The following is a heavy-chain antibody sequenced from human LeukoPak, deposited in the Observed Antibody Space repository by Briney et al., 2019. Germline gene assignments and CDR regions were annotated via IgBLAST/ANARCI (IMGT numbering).Heavy chain of an antibody. D-gene: IGHD2-15*01. J-gene: IGHJ4*02. V-gene: IGHV3-21*01. CDR1: GFTFSSYS. CDR2: ISITGSYI. CDR3: AREIMVDY. Sequence: GGSLRLSCAASGFTFSSYSMNWVRQAPGKGLEWVSSISITGSYIYYADSVKGRFTISRDNAQNSLYLQMNSLRAEDTAVYYCAREIMVDYWGQGTLVTVSS.